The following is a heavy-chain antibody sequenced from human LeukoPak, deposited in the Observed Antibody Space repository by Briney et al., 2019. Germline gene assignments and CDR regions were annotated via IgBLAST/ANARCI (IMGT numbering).Heavy chain of an antibody. V-gene: IGHV3-23*01. CDR1: GFVFTNHA. CDR3: AKGWMVRYYFDF. Sequence: GGSLRLSRAASGFVFTNHAMGWVRQAPGKGLEFISAISGSGARTYYADSLKGRLTISRDNSMNTVHLQINSLRADDTAVYYCAKGWMVRYYFDFWGQGALVTVSS. CDR2: ISGSGART. D-gene: IGHD3-16*02. J-gene: IGHJ4*02.